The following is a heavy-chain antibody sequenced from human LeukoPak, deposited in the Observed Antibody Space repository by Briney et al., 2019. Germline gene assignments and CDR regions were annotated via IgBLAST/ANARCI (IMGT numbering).Heavy chain of an antibody. CDR1: GGSISSYY. CDR3: ARVSWFPGTSYYYMDV. V-gene: IGHV4-59*01. Sequence: PSETLSLTCTVSGGSISSYYWSWIRQPPGKGLEWIGYIYYSGSTNYNPSLKSRVTISVDTSKNQFSLKLSSVTAADSAVYYCARVSWFPGTSYYYMDVWGKGTTVTVSS. J-gene: IGHJ6*03. D-gene: IGHD1-1*01. CDR2: IYYSGST.